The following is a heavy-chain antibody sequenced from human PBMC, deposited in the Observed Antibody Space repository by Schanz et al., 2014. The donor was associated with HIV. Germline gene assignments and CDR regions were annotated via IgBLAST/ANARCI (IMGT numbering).Heavy chain of an antibody. Sequence: VQLVESGGGLVQPGRSLRLSCATSGFFLDDYAMHWVRQAPGKGLEWVAVISYDGSNKYYADSVKGRFTIARDNSKNTLYLQMNSLRAEDTAVYYCAREGSNYYGSGSYYKTYGMDVWGQGTTVTVSS. CDR2: ISYDGSNK. J-gene: IGHJ6*02. CDR1: GFFLDDYA. D-gene: IGHD3-10*01. CDR3: AREGSNYYGSGSYYKTYGMDV. V-gene: IGHV3-30*03.